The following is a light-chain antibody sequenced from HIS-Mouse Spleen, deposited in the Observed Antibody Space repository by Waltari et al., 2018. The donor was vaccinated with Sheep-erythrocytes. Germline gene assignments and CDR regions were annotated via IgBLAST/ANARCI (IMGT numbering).Light chain of an antibody. Sequence: QSALTQPRSVSGSPGQSVTISCTGTSSDVGGYNYVSWYHQHPGKAPKLMIYDVSKRPSGVPDRFSGSKSGNTASLTISGLQAEDEADYYCSSYAGSYTWVFGGGTKLTVL. CDR3: SSYAGSYTWV. CDR2: DVS. CDR1: SSDVGGYNY. J-gene: IGLJ3*02. V-gene: IGLV2-11*01.